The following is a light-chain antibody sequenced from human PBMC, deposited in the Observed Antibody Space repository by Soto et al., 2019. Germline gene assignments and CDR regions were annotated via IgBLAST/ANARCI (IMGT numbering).Light chain of an antibody. Sequence: AIQLTQSPSSLSASVGDRVTITCRASQGVSSCLAWYQQKPGKPPKLLIYDASSLESGVPSRFSGSGSGTDFTLTISSLQPEDSATYYCQQFYSYPSITFGQGTRLEIK. V-gene: IGKV1-13*02. CDR1: QGVSSC. CDR3: QQFYSYPSIT. CDR2: DAS. J-gene: IGKJ5*01.